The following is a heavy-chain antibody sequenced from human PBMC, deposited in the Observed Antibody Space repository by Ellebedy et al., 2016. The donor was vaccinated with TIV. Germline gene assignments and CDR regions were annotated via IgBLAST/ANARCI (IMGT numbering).Heavy chain of an antibody. CDR1: GYTFTSYD. V-gene: IGHV1-2*02. J-gene: IGHJ4*02. CDR2: INPNRGDT. Sequence: ASVKVSCXASGYTFTSYDINWVRQATGQGLECMGWINPNRGDTYYARKFQLRVTMTRDTSTSTAYMELSNLRSDDTAVYYCARDKEWLRPCYFDYWGQGTLVTVSS. CDR3: ARDKEWLRPCYFDY. D-gene: IGHD5-12*01.